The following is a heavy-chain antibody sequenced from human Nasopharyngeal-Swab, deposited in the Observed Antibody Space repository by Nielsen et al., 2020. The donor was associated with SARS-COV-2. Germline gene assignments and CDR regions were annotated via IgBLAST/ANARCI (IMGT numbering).Heavy chain of an antibody. Sequence: VKVSCKASGGTFSSYAISWVRQAPGQGLEWMGGIIPILGIANYAQKFQGRVTITADKSTSTAYMELSSLRSEDTAVYYCAREILRFLEWLSPDAFDIWGQGTMVTVSS. CDR3: AREILRFLEWLSPDAFDI. J-gene: IGHJ3*02. CDR1: GGTFSSYA. V-gene: IGHV1-69*10. D-gene: IGHD3-3*01. CDR2: IIPILGIA.